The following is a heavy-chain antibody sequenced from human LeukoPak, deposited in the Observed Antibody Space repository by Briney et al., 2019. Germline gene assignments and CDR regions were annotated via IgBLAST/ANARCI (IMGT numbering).Heavy chain of an antibody. D-gene: IGHD2-15*01. V-gene: IGHV1-2*06. J-gene: IGHJ4*02. CDR3: ARDSRVAGDY. CDR2: INPNCGDT. Sequence: ASVKVSCKASGYTFTDCYIHWVRQAPGQGLEWMGRINPNCGDTSFAQKFRGRVTMTRDTSVSTAYRELGRMTSGDSAIYYCARDSRVAGDYWGQGTLVTVSS. CDR1: GYTFTDCY.